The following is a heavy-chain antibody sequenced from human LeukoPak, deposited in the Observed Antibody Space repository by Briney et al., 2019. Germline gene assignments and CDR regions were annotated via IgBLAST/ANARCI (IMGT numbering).Heavy chain of an antibody. J-gene: IGHJ3*02. CDR3: ARDLGGTTALDGFDI. CDR2: VNPDGSST. V-gene: IGHV3-74*01. D-gene: IGHD1-26*01. Sequence: GGSLRLSCAASGFTFSSYWMHWVRQAPGKGLVWVSRVNPDGSSTTYADSVKGRFTISRDNAKNTLYLQINSLRAEDTAVYYCARDLGGTTALDGFDIWGQGTMVTVSA. CDR1: GFTFSSYW.